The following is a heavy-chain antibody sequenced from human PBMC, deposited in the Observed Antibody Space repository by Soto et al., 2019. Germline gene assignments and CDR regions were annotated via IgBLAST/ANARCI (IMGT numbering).Heavy chain of an antibody. CDR2: IIPIFGTA. CDR3: ARDMSYYDSSGGAEYFQH. Sequence: SVKVSCKASGGPFSSYSISWVRHAPGQGLEWMGGIIPIFGTANYAQKFQGRVTITADESTSTAYMELSSLRSEDTAVYYCARDMSYYDSSGGAEYFQHWGQGTLVTVSS. V-gene: IGHV1-69*13. D-gene: IGHD3-22*01. CDR1: GGPFSSYS. J-gene: IGHJ1*01.